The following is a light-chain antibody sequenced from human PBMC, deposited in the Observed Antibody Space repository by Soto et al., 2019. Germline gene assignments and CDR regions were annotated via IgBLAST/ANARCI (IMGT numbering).Light chain of an antibody. V-gene: IGKV3-15*01. CDR1: QTINNN. CDR3: QQRSNWPLT. Sequence: VMTQAPATLSVSPGERATLSCRASQTINNNVAWYQLKVGQAPRLLIYGASSRATGIPARFSGSGSGTEFTLTISSLQSEDFAVYYCQQRSNWPLTFGGGTKVDIK. CDR2: GAS. J-gene: IGKJ4*01.